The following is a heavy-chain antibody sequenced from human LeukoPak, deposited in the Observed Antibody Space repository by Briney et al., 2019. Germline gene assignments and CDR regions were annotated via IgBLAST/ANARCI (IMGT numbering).Heavy chain of an antibody. J-gene: IGHJ4*02. CDR2: ISGSGGST. Sequence: PGGSLRLSCAASGFTFSSYAMSWVRQAPGKGLEWVSAISGSGGSTYYADSVKGRFTISRDNSKNTLYLQMNSLRAEGTAVYYCAKTSLYCSSTSCYWGNPFDYWGQGTLVTVSS. CDR3: AKTSLYCSSTSCYWGNPFDY. D-gene: IGHD2-2*01. CDR1: GFTFSSYA. V-gene: IGHV3-23*01.